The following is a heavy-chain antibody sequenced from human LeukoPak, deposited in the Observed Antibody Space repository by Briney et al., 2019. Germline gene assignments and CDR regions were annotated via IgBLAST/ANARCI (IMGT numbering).Heavy chain of an antibody. CDR2: ISYDGSNK. V-gene: IGHV3-30*18. J-gene: IGHJ4*02. Sequence: GGSLRLSCAASGFTFSSYGMHWVRQAPGKGLEWVAVISYDGSNKYYADSVKGRFTISRDNSKNTLYLQMNSLRAEDTAVYYCAKDLDSSGFDYWGQGTLVTVSP. D-gene: IGHD5-18*01. CDR3: AKDLDSSGFDY. CDR1: GFTFSSYG.